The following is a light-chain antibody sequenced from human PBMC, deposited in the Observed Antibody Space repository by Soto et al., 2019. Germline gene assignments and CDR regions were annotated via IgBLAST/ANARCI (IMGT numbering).Light chain of an antibody. CDR3: QQYNNWPRT. CDR2: GAT. V-gene: IGKV3-15*01. J-gene: IGKJ1*01. CDR1: QSVSIL. Sequence: EIVMMPPPATLSVSPGETATLSCRASQSVSILLAWYQQTPGQAPRLPSHGATTRATGIPARFSGSGSGTEFTLTISSLQSEDFAVYYCQQYNNWPRTFGQGTKVDIK.